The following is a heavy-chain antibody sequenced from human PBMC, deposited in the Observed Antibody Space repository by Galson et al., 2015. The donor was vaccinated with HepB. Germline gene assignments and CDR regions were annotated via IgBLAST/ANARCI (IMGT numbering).Heavy chain of an antibody. V-gene: IGHV4-59*12. Sequence: LSLTCSVSGGSIRNYYWTWIRQPPGKGLEWIGCVFYSGTTYYNPSLKSRVAISVDTSKNQFSLTVNSVTAADTAVYYCARGIFPGWAGELLPWGQGILVTVSS. J-gene: IGHJ5*02. CDR2: VFYSGTT. CDR1: GGSIRNYY. D-gene: IGHD3-10*01. CDR3: ARGIFPGWAGELLP.